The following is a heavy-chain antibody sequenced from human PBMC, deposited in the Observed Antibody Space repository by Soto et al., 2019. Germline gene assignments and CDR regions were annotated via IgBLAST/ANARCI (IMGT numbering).Heavy chain of an antibody. CDR1: GGSFSKYA. Sequence: QVQLVQSGAEVQKPGSSVKVSCKTSGGSFSKYAVNWVRQAPGQGLEGMGGIIPIFATPSYAQKLQGRVTIIADEYTSTAFMELSSRSSDEKAVYYCARGREMPTSKVYLDSWGQGPLVTVSS. J-gene: IGHJ4*02. D-gene: IGHD1-1*01. V-gene: IGHV1-69*01. CDR3: ARGREMPTSKVYLDS. CDR2: IIPIFATP.